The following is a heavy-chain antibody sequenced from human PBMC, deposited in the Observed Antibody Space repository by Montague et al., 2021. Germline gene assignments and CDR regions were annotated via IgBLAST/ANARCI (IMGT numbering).Heavy chain of an antibody. CDR2: ITCDGGNT. CDR3: ARVGGGCGGFGPLDT. J-gene: IGHJ5*02. Sequence: SLRLSCAASGFTFSNYGMHWVRQAPGKGLEWVASITCDGGNTYYADSVKGRFTISRDNSKNTLYLQMNNLRAEDTALYYCARVGGGCGGFGPLDTWGQGTMVTVSS. D-gene: IGHD2-21*01. CDR1: GFTFSNYG. V-gene: IGHV3-23*01.